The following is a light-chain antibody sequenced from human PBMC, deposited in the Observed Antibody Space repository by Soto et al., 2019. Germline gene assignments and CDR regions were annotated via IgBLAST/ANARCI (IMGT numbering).Light chain of an antibody. J-gene: IGKJ3*01. CDR3: QQYYSYPFT. CDR1: QGISSY. V-gene: IGKV1-8*01. Sequence: AIRMTQSPSSFSASTGDRVTITCRASQGISSYLAWYQQKPGRAPKLLIYAASTLQSGVPSRFSGSGSGTDFTLTICCLQSEDFATYDCQQYYSYPFTFGPGTKVDIK. CDR2: AAS.